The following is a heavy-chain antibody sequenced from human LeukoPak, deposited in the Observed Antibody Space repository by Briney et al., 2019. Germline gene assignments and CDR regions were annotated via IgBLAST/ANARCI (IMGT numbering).Heavy chain of an antibody. CDR1: GFTFSNYE. CDR2: ISNFGDIT. D-gene: IGHD2-21*01. V-gene: IGHV3-48*03. Sequence: PGGSLRLSCAASGFTFSNYEMNWVRQAPGNGLEGISHISNFGDITHYTDSVEVRFTISRDNAKNSLYLQMDSLRAEDTAVYYCAKGIWNFDYWGQGTLVTVSS. CDR3: AKGIWNFDY. J-gene: IGHJ4*02.